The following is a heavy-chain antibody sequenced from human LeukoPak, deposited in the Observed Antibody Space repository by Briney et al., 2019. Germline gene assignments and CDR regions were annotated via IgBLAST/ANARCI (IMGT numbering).Heavy chain of an antibody. V-gene: IGHV1-2*02. CDR1: GYTFTNYD. Sequence: ASVKVSCKASGYTFTNYDINWVRQATGQGLEWMGWINPKSGATDFAQKFQGRITLTRDTSITTAHMEMNRLTSDDTAVYFCTIDEWELPGYWGQGTRVTVAT. D-gene: IGHD1-26*01. J-gene: IGHJ4*02. CDR2: INPKSGAT. CDR3: TIDEWELPGY.